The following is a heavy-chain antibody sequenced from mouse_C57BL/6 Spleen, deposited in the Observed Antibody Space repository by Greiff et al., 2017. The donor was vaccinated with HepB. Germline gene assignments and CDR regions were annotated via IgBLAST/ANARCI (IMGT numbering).Heavy chain of an antibody. CDR3: AGGIYYDYGYYAMDY. J-gene: IGHJ4*01. V-gene: IGHV1-39*01. CDR1: GYSFTDYN. Sequence: VQLKQSGPELVKPGASVKISCKASGYSFTDYNMNWVKQSNGKSLEWIGVINPNYGTTSYNQKFKGKATLTVDQSSSTAYMQLNSLTSEDSAVYYCAGGIYYDYGYYAMDYWGQGTSVTVSS. CDR2: INPNYGTT. D-gene: IGHD2-4*01.